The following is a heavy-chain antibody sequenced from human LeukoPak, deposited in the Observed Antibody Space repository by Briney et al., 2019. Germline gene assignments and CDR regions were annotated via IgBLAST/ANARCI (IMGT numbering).Heavy chain of an antibody. J-gene: IGHJ1*01. CDR2: IHYSGST. V-gene: IGHV4-59*12. Sequence: SETLSLTCSVSGDSISGYYWSWIRQPPGKGLEWIAYIHYSGSTNYNPSLKSRVTISIDTSQKQFSLKLSSATAADTAVYYCARLGLYDSSGYYYVWGQGTLVTVSS. CDR3: ARLGLYDSSGYYYV. D-gene: IGHD3-22*01. CDR1: GDSISGYY.